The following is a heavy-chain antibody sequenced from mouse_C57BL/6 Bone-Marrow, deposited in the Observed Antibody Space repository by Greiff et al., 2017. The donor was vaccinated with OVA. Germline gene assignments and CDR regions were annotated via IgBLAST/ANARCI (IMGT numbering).Heavy chain of an antibody. J-gene: IGHJ3*01. CDR3: ANYGSSRGTWFAY. V-gene: IGHV1-50*01. CDR2: IDPSDSYT. Sequence: QQSCKASGYTFTSYWMQWVKQRPGQGLEWIGEIDPSDSYTNYNQKFKGKATLTVDTSSSTAYMQLSSLTSEDSAVYYCANYGSSRGTWFAYWGQGTLVTVSA. CDR1: GYTFTSYW. D-gene: IGHD1-1*01.